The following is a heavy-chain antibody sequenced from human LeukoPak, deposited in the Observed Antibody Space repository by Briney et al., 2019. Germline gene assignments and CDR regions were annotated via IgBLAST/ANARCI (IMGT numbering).Heavy chain of an antibody. CDR2: ISSSSSYI. CDR1: GFTFSSYS. J-gene: IGHJ4*02. D-gene: IGHD1-1*01. V-gene: IGHV3-21*01. Sequence: PGGSLRLSCAASGFTFSSYSMNWVRQAPGKGLEWVSSISSSSSYIYYADSVKGRFTISRDNAKNSLYLQMNSLRAEDTAVYYCARAGGKWKDYYFDYWGQGTLVTVSS. CDR3: ARAGGKWKDYYFDY.